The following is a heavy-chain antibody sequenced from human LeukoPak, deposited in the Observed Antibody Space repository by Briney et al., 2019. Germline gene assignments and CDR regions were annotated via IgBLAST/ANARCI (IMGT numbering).Heavy chain of an antibody. V-gene: IGHV4-59*12. CDR2: IYYSGST. Sequence: SETLSLTCTVSGGSISSYYWSWIRQPPGKGLEWIGYIYYSGSTNYNPSLKSRVTISVDTSKNQFSLKLSSVTAADTAVYYCARTTSSSWYNQYNYWGQGTLVTVSS. J-gene: IGHJ4*02. CDR1: GGSISSYY. D-gene: IGHD6-13*01. CDR3: ARTTSSSWYNQYNY.